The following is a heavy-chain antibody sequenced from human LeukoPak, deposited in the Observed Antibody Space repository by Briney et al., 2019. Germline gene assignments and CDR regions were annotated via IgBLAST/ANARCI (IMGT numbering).Heavy chain of an antibody. CDR3: TTDPIVVVPPEPFDY. D-gene: IGHD2-2*01. CDR2: ISSSSSYI. CDR1: GFTFSSYS. Sequence: AGGSLRLSCAASGFTFSSYSMNWVRQAPGKELEWVSSISSSSSYIYYADSVKGRFTISRDNAKNSLYLQMNSLKTEDTAVYYCTTDPIVVVPPEPFDYWGQGTLVTVSS. V-gene: IGHV3-21*03. J-gene: IGHJ4*02.